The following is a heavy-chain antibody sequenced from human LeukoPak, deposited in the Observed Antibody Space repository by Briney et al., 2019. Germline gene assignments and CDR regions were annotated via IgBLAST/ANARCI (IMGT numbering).Heavy chain of an antibody. Sequence: SGTLSLTCTVSGGSISNSNYYWGWIRQPPGKGLEWIGGAYYSGTTYYSPSLKSRVTISVDTSRNHFSLNLNSVTAADTAAYYCARHSSSAWYYYFDYWGQGSFVTVSS. V-gene: IGHV4-39*01. CDR3: ARHSSSAWYYYFDY. D-gene: IGHD6-19*01. CDR2: AYYSGTT. J-gene: IGHJ4*02. CDR1: GGSISNSNYY.